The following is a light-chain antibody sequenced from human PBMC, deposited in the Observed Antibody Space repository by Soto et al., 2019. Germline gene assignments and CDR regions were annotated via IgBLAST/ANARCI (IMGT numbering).Light chain of an antibody. J-gene: IGLJ1*01. V-gene: IGLV1-40*01. CDR3: QSHDSSLSGFV. CDR1: SSNIGAGYD. Sequence: QSVLTQPPSVSGAPGQGVTISCTGSSSNIGAGYDVHWYQQLPGTAPKLLIYGNINRPSGVPDRFSGSKSGTSASLAITGLQAEDEADYYCQSHDSSLSGFVFGTGTKLTVL. CDR2: GNI.